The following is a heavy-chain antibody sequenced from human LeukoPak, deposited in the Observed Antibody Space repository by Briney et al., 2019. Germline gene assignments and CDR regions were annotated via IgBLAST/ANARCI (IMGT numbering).Heavy chain of an antibody. CDR2: IYTSGST. D-gene: IGHD3-22*01. V-gene: IGHV4-61*02. Sequence: SETLSLTCTVSGGSISSSSYYWSWIRQAAGKGLEWIGRIYTSGSTNYNPSLKSRVTMSVDTSKNQFSLKLSSVTAADTAVYYCARVTGYVIEDYFDYWGQGTLVTVSS. CDR1: GGSISSSSYY. CDR3: ARVTGYVIEDYFDY. J-gene: IGHJ4*02.